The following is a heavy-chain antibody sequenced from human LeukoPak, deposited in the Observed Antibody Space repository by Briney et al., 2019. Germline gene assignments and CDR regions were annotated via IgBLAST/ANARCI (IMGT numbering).Heavy chain of an antibody. CDR1: GYTFTSYD. V-gene: IGHV1-8*03. CDR3: ARGPVGYGSGSYLIDY. Sequence: ASVKVSCKASGYTFTSYDVNWVRQATGQGLEWMGWMNPNSGNTGYAQKFQGRVTISRNTSISTAYMELSSLRSEDTAVYYCARGPVGYGSGSYLIDYWGQGTLVTVSS. D-gene: IGHD3-10*01. J-gene: IGHJ4*02. CDR2: MNPNSGNT.